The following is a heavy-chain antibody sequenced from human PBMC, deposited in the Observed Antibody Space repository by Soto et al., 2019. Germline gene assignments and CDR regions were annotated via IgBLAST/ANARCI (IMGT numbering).Heavy chain of an antibody. J-gene: IGHJ6*02. CDR3: ARATVTTRGGYYYYGMDV. CDR1: GCTFSSYA. D-gene: IGHD4-17*01. CDR2: IIPIFGTA. Sequence: SVKVSCKASGCTFSSYAISWVRQAPGQGLEWMGGIIPIFGTANYAQKFQGRVTITADESTSTAYMELSSLRSEDTAVYYCARATVTTRGGYYYYGMDVWGQGTTVTVSS. V-gene: IGHV1-69*13.